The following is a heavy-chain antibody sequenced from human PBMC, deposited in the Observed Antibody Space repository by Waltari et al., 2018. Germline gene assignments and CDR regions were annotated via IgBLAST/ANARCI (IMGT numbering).Heavy chain of an antibody. J-gene: IGHJ6*02. Sequence: QVQLVESGGGVVQPGRSMRLSCAASEFTFSSNSMHWVRQAPGKGLEWVAVISYNGRNIYYVDSVKGRFTIARDNSKKTLYLQMNSLRAEDTAVYYCARDYCDRTNCHGMDVWGQGTTVTVSS. CDR1: EFTFSSNS. D-gene: IGHD3-22*01. CDR2: ISYNGRNI. V-gene: IGHV3-30*04. CDR3: ARDYCDRTNCHGMDV.